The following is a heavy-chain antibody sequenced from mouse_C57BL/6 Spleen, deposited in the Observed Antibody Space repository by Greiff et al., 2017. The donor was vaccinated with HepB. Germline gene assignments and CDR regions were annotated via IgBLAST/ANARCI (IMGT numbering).Heavy chain of an antibody. CDR2: ISNGGGST. CDR1: GFTFSDYY. CDR3: ARQEELGVAMDY. J-gene: IGHJ4*01. Sequence: EVKLMESGGGLVQPGGSLKLSCAASGFTFSDYYMYWVFQTPEKRLEWVAYISNGGGSTYYPDTVKGRFTISRDNAKNTLYLQMSRLKSEDTAMYYCARQEELGVAMDYWGQGTSVTVSS. V-gene: IGHV5-12*01. D-gene: IGHD2-12*01.